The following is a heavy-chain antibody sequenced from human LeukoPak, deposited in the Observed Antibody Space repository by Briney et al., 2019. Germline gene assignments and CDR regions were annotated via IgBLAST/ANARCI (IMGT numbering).Heavy chain of an antibody. CDR1: GFTFNTFN. Sequence: GGSLRLSCAASGFTFNTFNMNWVRQAPGKGLEWVSSITSGGDYIYYADSVKGRFTTSRDNAKNSLTLQLNSLRVEDTAVYYCARGHYDVLAASYKWTPDYWGQGTLVTVSS. D-gene: IGHD3-9*01. V-gene: IGHV3-21*01. J-gene: IGHJ4*02. CDR3: ARGHYDVLAASYKWTPDY. CDR2: ITSGGDYI.